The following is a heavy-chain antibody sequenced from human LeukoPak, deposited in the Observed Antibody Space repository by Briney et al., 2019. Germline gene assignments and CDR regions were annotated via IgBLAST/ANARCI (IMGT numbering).Heavy chain of an antibody. J-gene: IGHJ3*02. CDR1: GYSISSGYY. D-gene: IGHD1-26*01. Sequence: SETLSLTCAVSGYSISSGYYWGWIRQPPGKGLEWIGSIYHSGSTYYNPSLKSRVTISIDTSKNQFSLKLSSVTAADTAVYYCVRDGRRGSYGDAFDIWGLGTMVIVSS. CDR2: IYHSGST. V-gene: IGHV4-38-2*02. CDR3: VRDGRRGSYGDAFDI.